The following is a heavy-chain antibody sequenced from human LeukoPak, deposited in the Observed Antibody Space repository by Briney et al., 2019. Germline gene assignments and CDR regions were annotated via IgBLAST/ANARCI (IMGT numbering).Heavy chain of an antibody. J-gene: IGHJ4*02. V-gene: IGHV4-59*11. Sequence: PSETLSLTCTVSGGSISSHYWSWIRQPPGKGLEWIGYIYYSGSTNYNPSLKSRVTISVDTSKNQFSLKLSSVTAADTAVYYCARGATPTDIVVVPAAAGPAYYFDYWGQGTLVTVSS. CDR2: IYYSGST. CDR1: GGSISSHY. D-gene: IGHD2-2*01. CDR3: ARGATPTDIVVVPAAAGPAYYFDY.